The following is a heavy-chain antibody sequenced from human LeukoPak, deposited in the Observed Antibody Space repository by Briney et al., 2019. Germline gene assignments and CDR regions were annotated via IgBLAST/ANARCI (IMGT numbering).Heavy chain of an antibody. CDR3: ARGGYSYGYFDY. V-gene: IGHV3-30*04. Sequence: GRSLRLSCAASGFTFSSYAMHWVREAPGKGLEWVAVIPYDGSNKYYADSVKGRFTISRDNSKNTLYLQMNSLRAEDTAVYYCARGGYSYGYFDYWGQGTLVTVSS. D-gene: IGHD5-18*01. J-gene: IGHJ4*02. CDR1: GFTFSSYA. CDR2: IPYDGSNK.